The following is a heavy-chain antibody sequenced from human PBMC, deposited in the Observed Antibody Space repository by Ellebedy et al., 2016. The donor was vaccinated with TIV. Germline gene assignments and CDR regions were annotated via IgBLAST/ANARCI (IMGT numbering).Heavy chain of an antibody. Sequence: GESLKISCAASGFTFSSYWMNWLRQVPGKGLEWVSAISGGGGSTYYADPVKGRFTISRDNARNMVYLQMNSLRADDTAVYFCANRGHSLGYFESWGQGTLVTVSS. V-gene: IGHV3-23*01. J-gene: IGHJ4*02. CDR2: ISGGGGST. CDR1: GFTFSSYW. CDR3: ANRGHSLGYFES. D-gene: IGHD5-18*01.